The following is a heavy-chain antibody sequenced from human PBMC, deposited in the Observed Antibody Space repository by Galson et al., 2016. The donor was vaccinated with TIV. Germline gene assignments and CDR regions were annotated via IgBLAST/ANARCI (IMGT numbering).Heavy chain of an antibody. CDR3: ARDRGGARTGVYDY. V-gene: IGHV4-59*01. CDR2: IFSSGNT. Sequence: LSLTCAVSGGSISSYYWSWIRQPPGKGLEWIGYIFSSGNTNYKPSLQSRVTMSLDTSKNQFSLRLNSVTAADTAVYYCARDRGGARTGVYDYWGQGTLVTVSS. D-gene: IGHD3/OR15-3a*01. J-gene: IGHJ4*02. CDR1: GGSISSYY.